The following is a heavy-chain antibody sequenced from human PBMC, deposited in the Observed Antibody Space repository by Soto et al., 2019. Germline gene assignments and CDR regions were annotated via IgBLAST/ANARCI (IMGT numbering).Heavy chain of an antibody. CDR1: GDSVSSSA. CDR2: IIPIFGTA. D-gene: IGHD5-18*01. CDR3: ARSGVVEIQLWDGYYYGMDV. V-gene: IGHV1-69*01. J-gene: IGHJ6*02. Sequence: SVEIGCEACGDSVSSSAITWLRQTPGQGLEWMGGIIPIFGTANYAQKFQGRVTITADESTSTAYMELSSLRSEDTAVYYCARSGVVEIQLWDGYYYGMDVWGQGTTVTVSS.